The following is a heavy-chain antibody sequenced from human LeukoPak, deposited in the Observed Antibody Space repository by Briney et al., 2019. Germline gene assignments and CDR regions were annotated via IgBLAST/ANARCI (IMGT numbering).Heavy chain of an antibody. V-gene: IGHV4-59*11. Sequence: KPSETLSLTCTVSGGSISSHSWSWIRQPPGKGLEWIGYIYYSGSTNYNPSLKSRVTISVDTSKNQFSLKLSSVTAADTAVYYCARLYSYHFDYWGQGTLVTVSS. CDR1: GGSISSHS. CDR3: ARLYSYHFDY. J-gene: IGHJ4*02. CDR2: IYYSGST. D-gene: IGHD5-18*01.